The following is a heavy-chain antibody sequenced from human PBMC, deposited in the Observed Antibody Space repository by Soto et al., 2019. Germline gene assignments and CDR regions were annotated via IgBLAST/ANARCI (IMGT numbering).Heavy chain of an antibody. CDR1: GLGLGFFL. Sequence: QVQLVESGGGVVQPGRSREPSCAAPGLGLGFFLMPWARKAPGRGRKWVALLSYDGTNKFYADSVKGRFTISRDNSKSTLYLQVDSLRPEDAAVYYCARDPKTSGGQHWAFNYFDSWGQGTLVTVSS. CDR2: LSYDGTNK. D-gene: IGHD7-27*01. CDR3: ARDPKTSGGQHWAFNYFDS. V-gene: IGHV3-30-3*01. J-gene: IGHJ4*02.